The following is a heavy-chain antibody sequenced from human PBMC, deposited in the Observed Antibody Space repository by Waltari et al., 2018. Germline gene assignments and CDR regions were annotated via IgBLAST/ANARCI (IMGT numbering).Heavy chain of an antibody. D-gene: IGHD3-10*01. V-gene: IGHV4-39*07. Sequence: QPQLQESGPGLVKPSETLSLTCTVSGGPIRSSSYYWGWIRQPPGQGLEWIGSIYDSGSTYYNPSLKSRVTISVDTSKNQFSLKLSSVTAADTAVYYCARHVYGSGSGWFDPWGQGTLVTVSS. J-gene: IGHJ5*02. CDR3: ARHVYGSGSGWFDP. CDR1: GGPIRSSSYY. CDR2: IYDSGST.